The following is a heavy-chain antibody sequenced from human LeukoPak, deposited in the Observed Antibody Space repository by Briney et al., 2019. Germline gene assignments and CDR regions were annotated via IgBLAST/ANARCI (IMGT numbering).Heavy chain of an antibody. V-gene: IGHV3-48*02. CDR3: ARSRPLRGVTVDY. CDR2: ISDSATTI. J-gene: IGHJ4*02. Sequence: GGSLTLSCAASGFTFSSYSMNWVRQAPGKGLEWVSFISDSATTIYYVDSVKGRFTISRDNAKNSLYLQMNSLRDEDTAVYYCARSRPLRGVTVDYWGQGTLVTV. D-gene: IGHD3-10*01. CDR1: GFTFSSYS.